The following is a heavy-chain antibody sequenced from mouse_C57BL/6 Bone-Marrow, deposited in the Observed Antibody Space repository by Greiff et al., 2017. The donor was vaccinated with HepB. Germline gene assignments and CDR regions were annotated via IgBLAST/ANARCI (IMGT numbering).Heavy chain of an antibody. J-gene: IGHJ4*01. CDR3: ASTTVVANYAMDY. V-gene: IGHV5-17*01. CDR2: ISSGSSTI. CDR1: GFTFSDYG. D-gene: IGHD1-1*01. Sequence: EVQLVESGGGLVKPGGSLKLSCAASGFTFSDYGMHWVRQAPEKGLEWVAYISSGSSTIYYADTVKGRFTISRDNAKNTLFLQMTSLRSEDTAMYYCASTTVVANYAMDYWGQGTSVTVSS.